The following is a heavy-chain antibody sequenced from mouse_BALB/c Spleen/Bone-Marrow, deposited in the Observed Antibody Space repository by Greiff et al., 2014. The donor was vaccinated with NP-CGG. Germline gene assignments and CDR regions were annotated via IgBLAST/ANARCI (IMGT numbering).Heavy chain of an antibody. J-gene: IGHJ2*01. Sequence: QVQLQQSGAELVKPGAPVKLSCKASGYTFTRYWMNWVKQRPGRGLEWIGRIDPSDSETHYNQKFKDKATLTVDKSSSTAYIQLSSLTSEDSEVYYCARDGNYYFDYWGQGTTLTVSS. CDR1: GYTFTRYW. D-gene: IGHD2-1*01. V-gene: IGHV1-69*02. CDR3: ARDGNYYFDY. CDR2: IDPSDSET.